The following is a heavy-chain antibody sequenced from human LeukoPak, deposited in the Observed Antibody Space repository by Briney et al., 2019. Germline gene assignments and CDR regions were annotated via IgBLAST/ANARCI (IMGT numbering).Heavy chain of an antibody. V-gene: IGHV3-48*03. D-gene: IGHD2-15*01. Sequence: GGSLRLSCAASGFTFSSYKMNWVRQAPGKGLEWVSYISSSGSTIYYADSVKGRFTISRDNAKNSLYLQMNSLRAEDTAVYYCARVGYCSGGSCRAGGFDYWGQGTLVTVSS. CDR2: ISSSGSTI. J-gene: IGHJ4*02. CDR3: ARVGYCSGGSCRAGGFDY. CDR1: GFTFSSYK.